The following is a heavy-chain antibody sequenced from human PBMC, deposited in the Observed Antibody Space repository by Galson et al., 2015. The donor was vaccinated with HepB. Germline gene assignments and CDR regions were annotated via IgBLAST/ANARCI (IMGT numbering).Heavy chain of an antibody. V-gene: IGHV1-24*01. J-gene: IGHJ3*02. D-gene: IGHD3-3*01. Sequence: SVKVSCKVSGYTLTELSMHWVRQAPGKGLEWMGGFDPEDGETIYAQKFQGRVTMTEDTSTDTAYMELSSLRSEDTAVYYCATDRKRFLEWFVAFDIWGQGTMVTVSS. CDR1: GYTLTELS. CDR2: FDPEDGET. CDR3: ATDRKRFLEWFVAFDI.